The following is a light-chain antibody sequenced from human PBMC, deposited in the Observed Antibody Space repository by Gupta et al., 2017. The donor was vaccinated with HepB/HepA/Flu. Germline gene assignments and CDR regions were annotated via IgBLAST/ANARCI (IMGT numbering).Light chain of an antibody. CDR3: KQSILLWT. CDR1: QSLLHSDGKTY. Sequence: DIVMTQTPLSLSVTPGQPASISCKSSQSLLHSDGKTYLYWYLQKPGQPPQLLIDEVANRCSGVPVSFSGGGEDKDFTLKSSRGEVEDVGVYYGKQSILLWTFGQGTKVEIK. V-gene: IGKV2D-29*01. J-gene: IGKJ1*01. CDR2: EVA.